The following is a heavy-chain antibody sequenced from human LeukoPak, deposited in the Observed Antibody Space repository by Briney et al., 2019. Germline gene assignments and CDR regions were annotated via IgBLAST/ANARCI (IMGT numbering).Heavy chain of an antibody. D-gene: IGHD3-22*01. CDR2: IYYSGST. CDR1: GGSITNYY. J-gene: IGHJ4*02. Sequence: PSETLSLTCTVSGGSITNYYWGWIRQPPGKGLEWIGSIYYSGSTYYNPSLKSRVTISVDTSKNQFSLKLSSVTAADTAVYYCARDRSYYYDSSGSRPFDYWGQGTLVTVSS. V-gene: IGHV4-39*07. CDR3: ARDRSYYYDSSGSRPFDY.